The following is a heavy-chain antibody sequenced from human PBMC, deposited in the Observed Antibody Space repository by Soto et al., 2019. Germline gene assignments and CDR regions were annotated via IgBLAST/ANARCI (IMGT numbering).Heavy chain of an antibody. D-gene: IGHD3-16*01. CDR3: TTDWGSGTQYVRAFDV. CDR1: GFPFRLAC. V-gene: IGHV3-15*01. Sequence: EVLLVESGGGLVKPGGSLRLSCAASGFPFRLACMTWVRQAPGKGLEWVGHISSNIDGATTAYAATVKGRFSFSRDESKNTVYLQMNSLIAGDTAVYYCTTDWGSGTQYVRAFDVWGQGTMVTVSS. CDR2: ISSNIDGATT. J-gene: IGHJ3*01.